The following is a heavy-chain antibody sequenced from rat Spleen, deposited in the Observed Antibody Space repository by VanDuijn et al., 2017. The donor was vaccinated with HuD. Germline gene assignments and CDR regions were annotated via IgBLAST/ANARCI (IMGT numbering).Heavy chain of an antibody. CDR1: GFSLTSYN. V-gene: IGHV2-30*01. Sequence: QVQLKESGPGLVQPSQTLSLTCTVSGFSLTSYNVHWVRQPTGKGLEWMGVIWTGGSTDYNKALKTRLSISRDTSKSQVFLKMNSLQAEDIATYYCARGGLRVYPYYFDYWGQGVMVTVSS. CDR3: ARGGLRVYPYYFDY. J-gene: IGHJ2*01. D-gene: IGHD1-9*01. CDR2: IWTGGST.